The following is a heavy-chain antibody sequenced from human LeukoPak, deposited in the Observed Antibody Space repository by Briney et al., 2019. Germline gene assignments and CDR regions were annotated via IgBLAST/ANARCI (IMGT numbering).Heavy chain of an antibody. V-gene: IGHV3-7*03. CDR3: VGGIGWQPDY. D-gene: IGHD6-19*01. CDR2: ISQDGREK. Sequence: GGSLRLSCAASAGFTFSDYWMNWVRQAPGKGLEGVAIISQDGREKLYVDSVKGRFTISRDNAKSSLYLPINSLRAEDTAVYYCVGGIGWQPDYWGQGTLVTVSS. J-gene: IGHJ4*02. CDR1: AGFTFSDYW.